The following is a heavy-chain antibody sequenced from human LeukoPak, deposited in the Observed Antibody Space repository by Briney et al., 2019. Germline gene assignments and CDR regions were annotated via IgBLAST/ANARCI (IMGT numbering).Heavy chain of an antibody. J-gene: IGHJ6*04. CDR3: ARDRGGLGYYYGMDV. CDR2: ISAYNGNT. CDR1: GYTFTSYD. Sequence: ASVKVSCKASGYTFTSYDISWVRQAPGQGLEWMGWISAYNGNTNYAQKLQGRVTMTTDTSTSTAYMELRSLRSDDTAVYYCARDRGGLGYYYGMDVWGKGTTITVSS. V-gene: IGHV1-18*01.